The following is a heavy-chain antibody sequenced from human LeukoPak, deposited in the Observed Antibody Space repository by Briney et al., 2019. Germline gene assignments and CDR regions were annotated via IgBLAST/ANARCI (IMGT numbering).Heavy chain of an antibody. V-gene: IGHV3-21*01. D-gene: IGHD5-12*01. CDR2: ISSSSSYL. J-gene: IGHJ4*02. Sequence: GGSLRLSCAASGFTFSNYTMNWVRQAPGKVLEWLSSISSSSSYLYYADSVKGRFTISRDNAKNSLYLQMNSLRAEDTAVFYCAREDIVATMTFDYWGQGILVTVSS. CDR3: AREDIVATMTFDY. CDR1: GFTFSNYT.